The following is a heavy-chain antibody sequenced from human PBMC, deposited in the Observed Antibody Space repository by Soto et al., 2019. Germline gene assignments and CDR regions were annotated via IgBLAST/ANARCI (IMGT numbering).Heavy chain of an antibody. V-gene: IGHV1-2*04. D-gene: IGHD6-19*01. CDR3: ARSVGSGPQSPPPQYGMDV. CDR1: GYTFTGYY. J-gene: IGHJ6*02. CDR2: INPNSGGT. Sequence: ASVKVSCKASGYTFTGYYMHWVRQAPGQGLEWMGWINPNSGGTNYAQKFQGWVTMTRDTSISTAYMELSRLRSDDTAVYYCARSVGSGPQSPPPQYGMDVWGQGTTVTVSS.